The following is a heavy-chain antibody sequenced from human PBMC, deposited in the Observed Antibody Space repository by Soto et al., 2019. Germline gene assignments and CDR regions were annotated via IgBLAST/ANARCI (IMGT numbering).Heavy chain of an antibody. J-gene: IGHJ4*02. CDR2: ITISSRGI. D-gene: IGHD3-22*01. Sequence: PGGSLRLSCAASGFTFARYIMNWVRQAPGKGLEWVSSITISSRGINYADSVKGRFTISRDNAKNSVYLQMNSLRAEDTAVYYCARDYYYDSSGYSPLDYWGPGTLVTVSS. CDR1: GFTFARYI. V-gene: IGHV3-21*01. CDR3: ARDYYYDSSGYSPLDY.